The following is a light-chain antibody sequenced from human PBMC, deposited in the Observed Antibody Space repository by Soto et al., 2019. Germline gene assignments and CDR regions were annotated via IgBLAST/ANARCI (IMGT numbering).Light chain of an antibody. CDR1: QTVSSSS. CDR3: QQYGTSVT. J-gene: IGKJ1*01. Sequence: DIVLTQSPGTLSLSPGERATLSCRASQTVSSSSLAWYQQKPGQAPRLLIFGASTRAAGFPDRFSGSGSGTDFTLTISRLEPEDFAVYYCQQYGTSVTFGQGTKVDIK. V-gene: IGKV3-20*01. CDR2: GAS.